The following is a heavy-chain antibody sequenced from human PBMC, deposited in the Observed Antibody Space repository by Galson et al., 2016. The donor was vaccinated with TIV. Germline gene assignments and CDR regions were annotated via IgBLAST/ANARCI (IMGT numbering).Heavy chain of an antibody. CDR2: ILYDGTNK. V-gene: IGHV3-30*18. J-gene: IGHJ4*02. CDR3: AKDPRIYGDYLLAYFDP. CDR1: GFSFSSYG. D-gene: IGHD4-17*01. Sequence: SLRLSCAASGFSFSSYGMHWVRQAPGKGLEWVAVILYDGTNKYYADSVKGRFTISRDNSKNTLSLQMNSLGTEDTAVYYCAKDPRIYGDYLLAYFDPWGQGTLVTVSS.